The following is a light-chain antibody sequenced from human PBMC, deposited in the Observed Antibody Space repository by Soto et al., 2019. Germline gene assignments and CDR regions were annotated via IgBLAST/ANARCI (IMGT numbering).Light chain of an antibody. V-gene: IGLV1-40*01. CDR1: SSNIGAGYD. CDR3: QSYDNSLSGYV. CDR2: GNS. Sequence: QSVLTQPPSVSGAPGQRVTISCTGSSSNIGAGYDVHWYQQLPGRAPKPLIYGNSNRPSGVPDRFSGSKSGTSATLVITGLQAEDEADYFCQSYDNSLSGYVLGTGTKVTVL. J-gene: IGLJ1*01.